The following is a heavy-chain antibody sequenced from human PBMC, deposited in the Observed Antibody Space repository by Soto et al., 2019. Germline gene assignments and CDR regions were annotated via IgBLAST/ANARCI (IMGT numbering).Heavy chain of an antibody. D-gene: IGHD4-17*01. V-gene: IGHV3-11*06. CDR1: GFTFSDYY. Sequence: QVQLVESGGGLVKPGGSLRLSCAASGFTFSDYYMSWIRQAPGKGLEWVSYISSSSSYTNYADSVKGRFTISRDNAKNSLYLQMNSLRAEDTAVYYCAREGRDFTVPYFDYWGQGTLVTVSS. CDR2: ISSSSSYT. CDR3: AREGRDFTVPYFDY. J-gene: IGHJ4*02.